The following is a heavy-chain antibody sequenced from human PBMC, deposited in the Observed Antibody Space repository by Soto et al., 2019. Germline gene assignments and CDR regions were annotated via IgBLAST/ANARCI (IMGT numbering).Heavy chain of an antibody. CDR2: ISYSGST. Sequence: SETLSLTCTVTGDSISSRSYYWGWIRQPPGKGLEWIGSISYSGSTYNNPSLRSRVSMSIDTSKDQFSLKLKSVTAADTAVYYCARDLSLPVELGGYYYYGMDVWGQGTTVTVSS. J-gene: IGHJ6*02. V-gene: IGHV4-39*02. CDR1: GDSISSRSYY. D-gene: IGHD3-16*01. CDR3: ARDLSLPVELGGYYYYGMDV.